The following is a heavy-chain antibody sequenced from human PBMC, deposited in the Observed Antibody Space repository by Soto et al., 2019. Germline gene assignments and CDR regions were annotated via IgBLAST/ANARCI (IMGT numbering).Heavy chain of an antibody. Sequence: ASVKVSCKASGYTFTSYAMHWVRQAPGQRLEWMGWINAGNGNTKYSQKFQGRVTITRDTSTSTAYMDLSSLRSEDTAVYYCARSPYSSGYYYAIDYWGQGTQVTVSS. V-gene: IGHV1-3*01. CDR1: GYTFTSYA. CDR3: ARSPYSSGYYYAIDY. CDR2: INAGNGNT. J-gene: IGHJ4*02. D-gene: IGHD3-22*01.